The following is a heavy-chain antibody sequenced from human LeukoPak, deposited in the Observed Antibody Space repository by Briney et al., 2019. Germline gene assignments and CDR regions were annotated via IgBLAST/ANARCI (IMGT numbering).Heavy chain of an antibody. V-gene: IGHV3-64D*06. Sequence: GGSLRLSCSASGFTFSSYAMHWVRQAPGKGLEYVSSISSNGGSTYYADSVKGRFTISRDNSKNTLFLQMSSLRTEDTAVYYCASPYSGYDYNFDHWGQGTLVTVSS. CDR1: GFTFSSYA. J-gene: IGHJ4*02. CDR2: ISSNGGST. CDR3: ASPYSGYDYNFDH. D-gene: IGHD5-12*01.